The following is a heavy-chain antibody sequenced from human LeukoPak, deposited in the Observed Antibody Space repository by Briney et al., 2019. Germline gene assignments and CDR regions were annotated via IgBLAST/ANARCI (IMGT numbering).Heavy chain of an antibody. Sequence: SETLSLTCAVYGGSFSGYYWSWIRQPPGKGLEWIGEINHSGSTNYNPSLKSRVTISVDTSKNQFSLKLSSVTAADTAVYYCAIAVAGTDYSDYWGQGTLVTVSS. J-gene: IGHJ4*02. V-gene: IGHV4-34*01. CDR2: INHSGST. CDR1: GGSFSGYY. CDR3: AIAVAGTDYSDY. D-gene: IGHD6-19*01.